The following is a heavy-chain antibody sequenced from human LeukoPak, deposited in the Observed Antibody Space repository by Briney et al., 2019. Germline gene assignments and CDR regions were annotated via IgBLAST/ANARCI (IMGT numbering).Heavy chain of an antibody. CDR2: NNPNSGGT. Sequence: ASVKVSCKASGYTFTDYHIYWMRQAPGQGLEWMGWNNPNSGGTNYAQKFQGRVTMTRDTSTNTAYMELSRLRSDDTAVYFCARVRAIAATGTGARYFQXXGQGTLVTV. CDR3: ARVRAIAATGTGARYFQX. D-gene: IGHD1-1*01. J-gene: IGHJ1*01. V-gene: IGHV1-2*02. CDR1: GYTFTDYH.